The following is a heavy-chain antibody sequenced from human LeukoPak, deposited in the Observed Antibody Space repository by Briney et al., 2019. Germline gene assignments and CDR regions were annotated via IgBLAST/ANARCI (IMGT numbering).Heavy chain of an antibody. V-gene: IGHV3-23*01. J-gene: IGHJ3*02. Sequence: GGSLRLSCAASGFTFSSYAMSWVRQAPGKGLEWVSAISGSGGNTYYADSVKGRFTISRDNSKNTLYLQMNSLRAEDTAVYYCAKDALGIVVVVAATLGSAFDIWGQGTMVTVSS. CDR2: ISGSGGNT. CDR1: GFTFSSYA. CDR3: AKDALGIVVVVAATLGSAFDI. D-gene: IGHD2-15*01.